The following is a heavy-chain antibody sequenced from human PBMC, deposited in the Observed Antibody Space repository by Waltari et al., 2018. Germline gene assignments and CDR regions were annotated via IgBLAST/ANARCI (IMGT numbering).Heavy chain of an antibody. Sequence: EVQLVQSGGGLVQPGGSLRLSCVGSGFVFKTYSVHWVRQAPGKGLEWISYIGTYTYYAESVKGRFTISRDNAKNSVSLQMDSLRDEDTAVYYCARALNYAILTGWGRANDYWGQGTLVTVSS. J-gene: IGHJ4*02. V-gene: IGHV3-48*02. D-gene: IGHD3-9*01. CDR2: IGTYT. CDR1: GFVFKTYS. CDR3: ARALNYAILTGWGRANDY.